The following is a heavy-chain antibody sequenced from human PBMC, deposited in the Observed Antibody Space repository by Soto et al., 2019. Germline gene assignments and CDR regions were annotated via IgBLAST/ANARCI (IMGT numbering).Heavy chain of an antibody. V-gene: IGHV1-69*01. CDR1: GVSVSTYA. D-gene: IGHD3-3*01. Sequence: QVQLVQSGAEVKRPGSSVKVSCKASGVSVSTYAISWVRQAPGQGLQWMGGIITICDTPHDAQKFQGRVTITEDEATNTAYMELSSLRSEDTAVYFCARARGQRERSYDVWGGSVDSWGQGTLVTVSS. CDR3: ARARGQRERSYDVWGGSVDS. J-gene: IGHJ4*02. CDR2: IITICDTP.